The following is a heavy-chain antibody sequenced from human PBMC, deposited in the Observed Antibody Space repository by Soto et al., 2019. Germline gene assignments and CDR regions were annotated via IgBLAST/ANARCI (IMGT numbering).Heavy chain of an antibody. D-gene: IGHD2-15*01. CDR2: MYNTGST. V-gene: IGHV4-59*01. CDR3: AKVPSAVASTHWFDP. CDR1: GGSLSGYY. J-gene: IGHJ5*02. Sequence: SETLSLTCTVSGGSLSGYYWSWIRQPPGKGLEWIGYMYNTGSTVYNPSFKSRVAISVDTSKNQFSLKLNSVTAADTAFYYCAKVPSAVASTHWFDPWGQGTLVTVSS.